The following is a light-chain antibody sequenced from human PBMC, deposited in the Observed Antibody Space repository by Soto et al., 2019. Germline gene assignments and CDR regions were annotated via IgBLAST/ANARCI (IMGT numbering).Light chain of an antibody. J-gene: IGKJ4*01. Sequence: EVVVTQSQGTLSLSPGERATLSCSASQAVSSILLAWYQQKPGQAPRLLIYGASSRATGIPDRFSGSGSGTDFTLIVSRLEAEVVAVYYYQQHGSASIFGGGTKVEIK. CDR3: QQHGSASI. CDR1: QAVSSIL. V-gene: IGKV3-20*01. CDR2: GAS.